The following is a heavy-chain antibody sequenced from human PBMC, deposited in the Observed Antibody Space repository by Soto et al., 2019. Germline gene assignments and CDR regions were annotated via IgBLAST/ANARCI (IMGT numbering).Heavy chain of an antibody. D-gene: IGHD3-16*01. Sequence: EVQLVESGGGLVQPGGSLRLSCAASGFTFSSYDMHWVRQAPGKGLEYISAISSNGGITYYANSVKGRFTISRDNSKNMMYLQMGSLRAEDMAVYYCVSDTSFDYWGQGTLVTVSS. CDR2: ISSNGGIT. CDR3: VSDTSFDY. CDR1: GFTFSSYD. V-gene: IGHV3-64*01. J-gene: IGHJ4*02.